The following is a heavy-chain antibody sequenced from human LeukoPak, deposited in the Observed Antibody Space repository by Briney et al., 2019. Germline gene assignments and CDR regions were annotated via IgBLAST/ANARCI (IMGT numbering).Heavy chain of an antibody. CDR2: IRSKVYGGTT. CDR1: GFTFGDYA. V-gene: IGHV3-49*03. Sequence: GGSLRLSCTASGFTFGDYAMSWFRQAPGKGLEWVGFIRSKVYGGTTEYAASVKGRFTIARDDSKSIAYLQMNSLKTEDTAVYYCTRDVHGDYERIDYWGQGTLVTVSS. J-gene: IGHJ4*02. CDR3: TRDVHGDYERIDY. D-gene: IGHD4-17*01.